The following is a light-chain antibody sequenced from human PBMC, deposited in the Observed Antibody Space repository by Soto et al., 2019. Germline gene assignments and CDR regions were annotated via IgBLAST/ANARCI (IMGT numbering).Light chain of an antibody. Sequence: DIQMTQSPSTLSASVGDRVTITCRASQSISSWLAWYQQKPGTAPKLLIYKASTLESGVPSRFSGSGSGTEFTLPISSLQPDDSAPYYCQQYNDNWTFGQGTKV. CDR3: QQYNDNWT. J-gene: IGKJ1*01. CDR2: KAS. V-gene: IGKV1-5*03. CDR1: QSISSW.